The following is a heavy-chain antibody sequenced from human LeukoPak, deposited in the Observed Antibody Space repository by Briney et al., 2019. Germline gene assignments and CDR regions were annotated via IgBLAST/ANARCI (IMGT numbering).Heavy chain of an antibody. CDR2: IYHSGST. V-gene: IGHV4-30-2*01. CDR1: GGSISSGGYY. J-gene: IGHJ6*02. CDR3: ARQKWEQQGRDYYFNGLDI. D-gene: IGHD1/OR15-1a*01. Sequence: SQTLSLTCTVSGGSISSGGYYWSWIRQPPGKGLEWIGYIYHSGSTYYNPSLKSRVTISVDRSKNQFSLKLSSVTAADTAVYYCARQKWEQQGRDYYFNGLDIWGPGTTVIVSS.